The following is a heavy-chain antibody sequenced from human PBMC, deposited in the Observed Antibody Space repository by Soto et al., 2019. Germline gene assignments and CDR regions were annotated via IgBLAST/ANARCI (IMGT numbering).Heavy chain of an antibody. CDR1: GGSISSSSYY. D-gene: IGHD3-22*01. CDR3: ARRVYYYDSSGYLHPFFDY. Sequence: SETLSLTCTVSGGSISSSSYYWGWIRQPPGKGLEWIGSIYYSGSTYYNPSLKSRVTISVDTSKNQFSLKLSSVTAADTAVYYCARRVYYYDSSGYLHPFFDYWGQGTLVTVSS. J-gene: IGHJ4*02. V-gene: IGHV4-39*01. CDR2: IYYSGST.